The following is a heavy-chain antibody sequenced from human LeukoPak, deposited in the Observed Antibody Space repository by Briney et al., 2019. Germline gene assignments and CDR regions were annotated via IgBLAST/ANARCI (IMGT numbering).Heavy chain of an antibody. V-gene: IGHV3-48*03. CDR2: ISSSGSTI. J-gene: IGHJ2*01. CDR3: ARATVVTLARGRYFDL. D-gene: IGHD4-23*01. CDR1: GFTFSSYE. Sequence: GGSLRPSCAASGFTFSSYEMNWVRQAPGKGLEWVSYISSSGSTIYYADSVKGRFTISRDNAKNSLYLQMNSLRAEDTAVYYCARATVVTLARGRYFDLWGRGTLVTVSS.